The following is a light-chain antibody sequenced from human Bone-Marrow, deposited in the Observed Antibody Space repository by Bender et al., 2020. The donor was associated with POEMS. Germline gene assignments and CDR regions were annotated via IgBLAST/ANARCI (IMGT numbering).Light chain of an antibody. V-gene: IGLV2-23*01. CDR2: EAN. Sequence: QSALTQPASVSGSPGQSITISCTGTSSAFAAYNLVSWYQHYPGKAPKLIIFEANKRPSGVYNRFSGSKSGNAASLTISGLQTEDEADYYCCSYAGSSSYVFGTGTTVTV. CDR3: CSYAGSSSYV. CDR1: SSAFAAYNL. J-gene: IGLJ1*01.